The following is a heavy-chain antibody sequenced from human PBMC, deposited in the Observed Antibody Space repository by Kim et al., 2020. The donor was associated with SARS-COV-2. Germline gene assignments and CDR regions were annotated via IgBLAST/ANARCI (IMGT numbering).Heavy chain of an antibody. CDR2: IIPIFGTA. J-gene: IGHJ6*02. Sequence: SVKVSCKASGGTFSSYAISWVRQAPGQGLEWMGGIIPIFGTANYAQKFQGRVTITADESTSTAYMELSSLRSEDTAVYYCARSAYDSSEYYYYYGMDVWGQGTTVTVSS. V-gene: IGHV1-69*13. CDR3: ARSAYDSSEYYYYYGMDV. D-gene: IGHD3-22*01. CDR1: GGTFSSYA.